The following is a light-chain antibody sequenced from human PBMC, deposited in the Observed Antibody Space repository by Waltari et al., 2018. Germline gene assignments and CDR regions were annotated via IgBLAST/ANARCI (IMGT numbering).Light chain of an antibody. CDR3: CSYAGSAISV. V-gene: IGLV2-23*02. Sequence: QPALTQTAAVSGSPGQSITISCSGTISDIGKYNLVSWYQQHPGKAPTLIIYDVNKRPSGVSYRFSGSKSGNTAFLTISGLQTADEADYYCCSYAGSAISVFGGGTKLTVL. CDR2: DVN. CDR1: ISDIGKYNL. J-gene: IGLJ3*02.